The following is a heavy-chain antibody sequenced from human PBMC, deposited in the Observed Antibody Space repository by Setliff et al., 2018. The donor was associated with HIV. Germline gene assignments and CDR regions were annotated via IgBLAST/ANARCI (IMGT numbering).Heavy chain of an antibody. D-gene: IGHD3-16*02. Sequence: PGGSLRLSCSWGFTFSVYAMSWLRQAPGKGLEWVSGISGSGSSTYYADSVKGRFTISRDNSKNTLYLQMNRLRADDTAIYYCAKGASLVPRRPHFCYFDYWGQGALVTVSS. V-gene: IGHV3-23*01. CDR2: ISGSGSST. CDR1: GFTFSVYA. J-gene: IGHJ4*02. CDR3: AKGASLVPRRPHFCYFDY.